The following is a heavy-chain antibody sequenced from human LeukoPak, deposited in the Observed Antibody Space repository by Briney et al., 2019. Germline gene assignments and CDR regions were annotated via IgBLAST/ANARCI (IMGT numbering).Heavy chain of an antibody. CDR3: AREIITMVRGVIIVRWSSSYMDV. CDR2: IKQDGSEK. CDR1: GLTFSSYW. D-gene: IGHD3-10*01. Sequence: GGSLRLSCAASGLTFSSYWMSWVRQAPGKGLEWVANIKQDGSEKYYVDSVKGRFTISRDNAKNSLYLQMNSLTAEDTAVYYCAREIITMVRGVIIVRWSSSYMDVWGKGTTVTISS. V-gene: IGHV3-7*01. J-gene: IGHJ6*03.